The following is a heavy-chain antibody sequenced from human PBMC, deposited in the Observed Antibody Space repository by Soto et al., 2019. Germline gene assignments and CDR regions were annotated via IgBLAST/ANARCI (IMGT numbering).Heavy chain of an antibody. CDR2: IWYDGSNK. CDR3: ARGSGYDLNYFDY. J-gene: IGHJ4*02. CDR1: GFTFSSYG. V-gene: IGHV3-33*01. Sequence: GGSLRLSCAASGFTFSSYGMHWVRQAPGKGLEWVAVIWYDGSNKYYADSVKGRFTISRDNSKNTLYLQMNSLRAEDTAVYYCARGSGYDLNYFDYWGQGTLVTVSS. D-gene: IGHD5-12*01.